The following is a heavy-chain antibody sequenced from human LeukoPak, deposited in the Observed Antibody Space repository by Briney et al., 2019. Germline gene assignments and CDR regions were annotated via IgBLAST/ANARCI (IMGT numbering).Heavy chain of an antibody. D-gene: IGHD3-22*01. J-gene: IGHJ3*02. CDR1: GYTFTGYY. Sequence: ASVKVSCKASGYTFTGYYMHWVRQAPGQGLEWMGWINPNSGGTNYAQKLQGRVTMTTDTSTSTAYMELRSLRSDDTAVYYCASNYDSSGYESADGAFDIWGQGTMVTVSS. CDR2: INPNSGGT. V-gene: IGHV1-2*02. CDR3: ASNYDSSGYESADGAFDI.